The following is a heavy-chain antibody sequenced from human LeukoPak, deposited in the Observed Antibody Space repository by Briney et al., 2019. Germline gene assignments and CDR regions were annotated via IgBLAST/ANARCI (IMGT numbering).Heavy chain of an antibody. CDR3: ARSGGSDDAFDI. Sequence: PSQTLSLTCTVSGGSISSGGYYWSWIRQHPGKGLEWIGYIYYRGSTYYNPSLKSRVTISVDTSKNQFSLKLSSVTAADTAVYYCARSGGSDDAFDIWGQGTMVTVSS. CDR1: GGSISSGGYY. V-gene: IGHV4-31*03. CDR2: IYYRGST. D-gene: IGHD6-19*01. J-gene: IGHJ3*02.